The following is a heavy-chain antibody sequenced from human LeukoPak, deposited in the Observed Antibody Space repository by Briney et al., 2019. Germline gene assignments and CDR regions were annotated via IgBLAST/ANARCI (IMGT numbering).Heavy chain of an antibody. CDR3: ARSSESYDSSGYYSYYFDY. CDR1: GGSISSYY. J-gene: IGHJ4*02. V-gene: IGHV4-59*01. Sequence: SETLSLTCTVSGGSISSYYWSWIRQPPGKGLEWIGYIYYSGSTHYNPSLRSRVTISIDTSKNQFSLKLRSVAAADTAVYYCARSSESYDSSGYYSYYFDYWGQGTLVTVSS. D-gene: IGHD3-22*01. CDR2: IYYSGST.